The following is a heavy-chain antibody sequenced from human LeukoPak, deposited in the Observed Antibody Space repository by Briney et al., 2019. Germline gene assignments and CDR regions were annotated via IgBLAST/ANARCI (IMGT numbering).Heavy chain of an antibody. Sequence: GASVKVSCKASGYTFTGYYMHWVRQAPGQGLEWMGWINPNSGGTNYAQKFQGRVTMTRDTSISTAYMELSRLRSDDTAVYYCARQQQLVRNDAFDIWGQGTMVTVSS. CDR3: ARQQQLVRNDAFDI. CDR2: INPNSGGT. CDR1: GYTFTGYY. V-gene: IGHV1-2*02. J-gene: IGHJ3*02. D-gene: IGHD6-13*01.